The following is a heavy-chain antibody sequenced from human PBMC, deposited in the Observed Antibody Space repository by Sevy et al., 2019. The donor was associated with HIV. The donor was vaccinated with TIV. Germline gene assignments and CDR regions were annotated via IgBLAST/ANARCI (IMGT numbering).Heavy chain of an antibody. CDR1: AFTFSTYA. V-gene: IGHV3-30*03. Sequence: GGSLRLSCAASAFTFSTYAMHWVRQAPGKGLKWVAVISYDGSHKYYADSVKGRFTISRDDSKSSLYLQMNTLGAEDTAVYYCARDAGYSVNWYPRFDPWGQGTLVTVSS. J-gene: IGHJ5*02. CDR3: ARDAGYSVNWYPRFDP. D-gene: IGHD6-13*01. CDR2: ISYDGSHK.